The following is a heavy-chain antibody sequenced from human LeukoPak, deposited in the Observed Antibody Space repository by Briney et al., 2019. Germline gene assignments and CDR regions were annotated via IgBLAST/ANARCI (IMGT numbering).Heavy chain of an antibody. CDR3: ARDRPNYYGSDGHYYRRDGDY. CDR2: ITSRDGGT. CDR1: GFNFNIYA. Sequence: GGSLRLSCAASGFNFNIYAMSWVRQAPGKGQEWVSSITSRDGGTFYADSVKGRFTISRANSKNTLYLQMNSLRADDTAIYYCARDRPNYYGSDGHYYRRDGDYWGQGTLVTVSS. V-gene: IGHV3-23*01. D-gene: IGHD3-22*01. J-gene: IGHJ4*02.